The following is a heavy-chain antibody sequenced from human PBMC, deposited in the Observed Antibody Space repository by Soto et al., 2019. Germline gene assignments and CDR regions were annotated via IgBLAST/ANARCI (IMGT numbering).Heavy chain of an antibody. CDR2: INHSGST. D-gene: IGHD5-12*01. J-gene: IGHJ4*02. Sequence: QVQLQQWGAGLLKPSETLSLTCAVYGGSFSGYYWSWIRQPPGKGLEWIGEINHSGSTNYNPSLKSXVTIXVXXXXXXXXXXXXXXXXXXXXXXXXXXXXXXSGQFDYWGQGTLVTVSS. V-gene: IGHV4-34*01. CDR1: GGSFSGYY. CDR3: XXXXXXSGQFDY.